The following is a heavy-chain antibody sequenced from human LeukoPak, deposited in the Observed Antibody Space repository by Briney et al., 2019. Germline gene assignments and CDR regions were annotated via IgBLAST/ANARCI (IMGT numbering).Heavy chain of an antibody. CDR3: ARAYYDFWSGYYTTNYFDY. J-gene: IGHJ4*02. D-gene: IGHD3-3*01. CDR2: ISYDGSNK. V-gene: IGHV3-30-3*01. CDR1: GFTFSSYA. Sequence: PGGPLRLSCAASGFTFSSYAMHWVRQAPGKGLEWVAVISYDGSNKYYADSVKGRFTISRDNSKNTLYLQMNSLRAEDTAVYYCARAYYDFWSGYYTTNYFDYWGQGTLVTVSS.